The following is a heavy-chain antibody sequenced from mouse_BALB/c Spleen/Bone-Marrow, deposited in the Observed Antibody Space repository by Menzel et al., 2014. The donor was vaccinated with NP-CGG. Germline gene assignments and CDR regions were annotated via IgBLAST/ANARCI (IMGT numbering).Heavy chain of an antibody. CDR3: NADHGNYHYFDY. Sequence: EVKLQESGAELVRSGASVKLSCTASGFNIKDYYMHWVKQRPEQGLEGIGWIDPGDGDTEYAPKFRGKATMTADTSSHRAYLQLSSLTSEDTAVYYCNADHGNYHYFDYWGQGTALAGSS. J-gene: IGHJ2*01. CDR2: IDPGDGDT. CDR1: GFNIKDYY. D-gene: IGHD2-3*01. V-gene: IGHV14-4*02.